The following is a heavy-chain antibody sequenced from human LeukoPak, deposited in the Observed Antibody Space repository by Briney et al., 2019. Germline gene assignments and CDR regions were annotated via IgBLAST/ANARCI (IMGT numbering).Heavy chain of an antibody. Sequence: ASVKVSCKASGYTFSSYYIHWVRQAPGQGLEWMGIINPSSGSTSYAQKFQGRVTMTSDTSTTTVYMELSSLRSEDTAVYYCARGRRVPAAIYYYYYYMDVWGKGTTVTISS. CDR3: ARGRRVPAAIYYYYYYMDV. D-gene: IGHD2-2*01. V-gene: IGHV1-46*01. J-gene: IGHJ6*03. CDR1: GYTFSSYY. CDR2: INPSSGST.